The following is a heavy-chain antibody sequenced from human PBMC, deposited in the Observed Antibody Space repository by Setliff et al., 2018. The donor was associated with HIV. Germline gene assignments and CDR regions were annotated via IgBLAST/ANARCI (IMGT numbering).Heavy chain of an antibody. J-gene: IGHJ1*01. V-gene: IGHV1-69*13. CDR1: GGIFSRFA. CDR2: INPSGGST. CDR3: ARDQGVVTRACWH. Sequence: SVKVSCKASGGIFSRFAFSWVRQAPGQGLEWMGGINPSGGSTSYAQKFQGRVTITADESTNTAYMELRSLTSDDTAVYYCARDQGVVTRACWHWGQGTLVTVS. D-gene: IGHD2-21*02.